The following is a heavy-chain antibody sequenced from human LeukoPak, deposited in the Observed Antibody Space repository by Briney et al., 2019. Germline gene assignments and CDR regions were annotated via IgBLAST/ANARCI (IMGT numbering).Heavy chain of an antibody. V-gene: IGHV1-18*01. J-gene: IGHJ4*02. CDR2: ISAYNGST. CDR3: ARDLDEEYSSGWSDY. D-gene: IGHD6-19*01. Sequence: ASVKLSCKASGYTFTSYGISWVRQAPGQGLEWMGWISAYNGSTNYAQKLQGRVTMTTDTSTSTAYMELRILRSDDTAVYYCARDLDEEYSSGWSDYWGQGTLVTVSS. CDR1: GYTFTSYG.